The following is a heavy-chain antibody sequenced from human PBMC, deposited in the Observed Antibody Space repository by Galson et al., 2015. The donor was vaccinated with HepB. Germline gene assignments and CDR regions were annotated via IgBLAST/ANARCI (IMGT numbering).Heavy chain of an antibody. J-gene: IGHJ4*02. D-gene: IGHD3-22*01. CDR3: VRDRPTEYYYDSYGYAYYFDY. Sequence: SLSLSCAVSGFTLNSYGMHWVRQAPCKGLEGVAFIWYDGRNKYYADSVKGRFTISRDNSKNTLYLQMNSLRAEETAVYYCVRDRPTEYYYDSYGYAYYFDYWGQGTLVTVSS. CDR1: GFTLNSYG. CDR2: IWYDGRNK. V-gene: IGHV3-30*02.